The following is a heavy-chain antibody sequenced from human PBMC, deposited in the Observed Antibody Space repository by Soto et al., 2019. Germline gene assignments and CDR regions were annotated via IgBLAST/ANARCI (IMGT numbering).Heavy chain of an antibody. D-gene: IGHD2-15*01. CDR3: AREAD. Sequence: QVQLVQSGAEVKKPGSSVKVSCKASGGTFSSYTISWVRQAPGQGLEWMGRIIPILGIANYAQKFQGRVTINGDKSTSTGYMEVGRPRSEGTGVVFCAREADWGPGTLVTGSS. CDR2: IIPILGIA. CDR1: GGTFSSYT. V-gene: IGHV1-69*02. J-gene: IGHJ1*01.